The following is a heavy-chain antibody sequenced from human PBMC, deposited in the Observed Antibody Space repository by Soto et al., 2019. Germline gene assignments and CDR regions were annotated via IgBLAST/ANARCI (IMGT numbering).Heavy chain of an antibody. V-gene: IGHV4-31*03. D-gene: IGHD2-2*01. Sequence: QVQLQESGPGLVKPSQTLSLTCTVSGGSITSSGYYWSWIRQHPGEGLEWIGFTSNSGSTSYNPSLRSRVTISVDTASNQVSRTLKSVTAADTAVYYCARGGGSTKVDYWGQGTLVTVSP. CDR2: TSNSGST. CDR3: ARGGGSTKVDY. CDR1: GGSITSSGYY. J-gene: IGHJ4*02.